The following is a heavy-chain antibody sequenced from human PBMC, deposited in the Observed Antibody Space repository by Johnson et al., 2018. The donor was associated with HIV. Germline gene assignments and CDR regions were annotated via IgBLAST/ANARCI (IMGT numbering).Heavy chain of an antibody. J-gene: IGHJ3*02. D-gene: IGHD3-10*01. CDR3: ARDKGRGAFDI. CDR2: ISSSGNTI. CDR1: GITFRDYY. V-gene: IGHV3-11*04. Sequence: QVQLVESGGGLVKPGGSLRLSCAASGITFRDYYMSWIRQAPGKGLEWVSYISSSGNTIYYADSVKGRVTISRDNAKKSLYLQMNSLRAEDPAVYYCARDKGRGAFDIWGQGTMVTVSS.